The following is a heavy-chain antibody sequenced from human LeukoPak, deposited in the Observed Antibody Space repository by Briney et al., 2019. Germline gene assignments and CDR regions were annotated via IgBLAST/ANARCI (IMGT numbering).Heavy chain of an antibody. J-gene: IGHJ3*02. V-gene: IGHV4-34*01. CDR2: SGSP. Sequence: SGSPTYNPSLKSRVTISLVPSNNQFSLKLSSVTAAYTAVYYCARGPRGYSYGYLSGAFDIWGQGTMVTVSS. CDR3: ARGPRGYSYGYLSGAFDI. D-gene: IGHD5-18*01.